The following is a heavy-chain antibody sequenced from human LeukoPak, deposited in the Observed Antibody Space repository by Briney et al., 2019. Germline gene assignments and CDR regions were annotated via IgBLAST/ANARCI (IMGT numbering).Heavy chain of an antibody. Sequence: GGSLRLSSAASGVTFSSYAMTSVRQAPGEGLEWVSGGSGSGGSTYYAVSVKGRFTISRDNSKNTLSLQMSSLRAEDTAVYYCAKSATVGIKAPFDCWGQGALVTVSS. CDR3: AKSATVGIKAPFDC. D-gene: IGHD1-26*01. CDR1: GVTFSSYA. CDR2: GSGSGGST. J-gene: IGHJ4*02. V-gene: IGHV3-23*01.